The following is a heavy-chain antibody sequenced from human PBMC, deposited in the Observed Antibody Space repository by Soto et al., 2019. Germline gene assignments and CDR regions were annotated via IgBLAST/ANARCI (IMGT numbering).Heavy chain of an antibody. CDR1: GGSFSGYY. Sequence: PSETLSLTCAVYGGSFSGYYWSWIRQPPGKGLEWIGEINHSGSTNYNPSLRSRVTISVDTSKDQFSLKLSSVTAADTAVYYCARGGGRYYDSSGKTYDYWGQGTLVTVSS. CDR2: INHSGST. V-gene: IGHV4-34*01. J-gene: IGHJ4*02. CDR3: ARGGGRYYDSSGKTYDY. D-gene: IGHD3-22*01.